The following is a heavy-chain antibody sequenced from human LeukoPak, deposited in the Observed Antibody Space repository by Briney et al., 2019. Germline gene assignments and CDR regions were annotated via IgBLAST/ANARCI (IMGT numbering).Heavy chain of an antibody. CDR3: ARFQASGYALYGDY. D-gene: IGHD5-12*01. Sequence: SETLSLTCAVSGYSISSGYYWGWIRQPPGKGLEWIGSIYHSGSTYYNPSLKGRATISVDTSKNQFSLKLSSVTAADTAVYYCARFQASGYALYGDYWGQGTLVTVSS. V-gene: IGHV4-38-2*01. J-gene: IGHJ4*02. CDR2: IYHSGST. CDR1: GYSISSGYY.